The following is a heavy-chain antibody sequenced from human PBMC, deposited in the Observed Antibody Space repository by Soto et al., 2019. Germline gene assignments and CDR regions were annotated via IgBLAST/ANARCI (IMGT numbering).Heavy chain of an antibody. J-gene: IGHJ3*02. CDR1: GFTFSSYA. D-gene: IGHD1-26*01. CDR2: ISGSGGST. Sequence: PGGSLRLSCAASGFTFSSYAMSWVRQAPGKGLEWVSAISGSGGSTYYADSVKGRFTISRDNSKNTLYLQMNSLRAEDTAVYYWAKASGSYYRSPLNAFDIWGQGTMVTVSS. V-gene: IGHV3-23*01. CDR3: AKASGSYYRSPLNAFDI.